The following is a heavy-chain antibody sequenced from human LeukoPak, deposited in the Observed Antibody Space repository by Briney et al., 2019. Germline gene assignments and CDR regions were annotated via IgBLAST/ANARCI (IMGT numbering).Heavy chain of an antibody. D-gene: IGHD6-13*01. J-gene: IGHJ4*02. Sequence: GASVKVSCKASGYTFTSYDINWVRQATGQGLEWMGWMNPNSGNTGYAQKFQGRVTMTRNTSISTAYMELSSLRSEDTAVYYCALIAAARLYYFDYWGQGTLVTVSS. CDR2: MNPNSGNT. V-gene: IGHV1-8*01. CDR3: ALIAAARLYYFDY. CDR1: GYTFTSYD.